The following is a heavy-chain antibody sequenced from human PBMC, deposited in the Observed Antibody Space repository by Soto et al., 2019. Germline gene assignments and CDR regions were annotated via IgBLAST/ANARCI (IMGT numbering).Heavy chain of an antibody. CDR3: ARDWELGY. D-gene: IGHD1-26*01. J-gene: IGHJ4*02. Sequence: ASVKVSCKASGYSFTSYYMHWVRQAPGQGLEWMGVITPTGITSGYAQKFQGRVTMTRDTSTSTVYMELSSLRSEDTAVYYCARDWELGYWGQGTLGTVAS. CDR1: GYSFTSYY. CDR2: ITPTGITS. V-gene: IGHV1-46*01.